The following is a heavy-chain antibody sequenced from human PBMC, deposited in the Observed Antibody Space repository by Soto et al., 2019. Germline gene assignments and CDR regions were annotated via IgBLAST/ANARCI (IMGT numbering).Heavy chain of an antibody. CDR2: IDWDDDY. J-gene: IGHJ4*02. D-gene: IGHD3-9*01. CDR1: GFSLSSHGMS. Sequence: SGATLVNPTQTLTLNCTFSGFSLSSHGMSVSWIRQPPGKALEWLARIDWDDDYYFNTSLKTRLTISKDTSKNQVVLTMTDMDPVDTATYYCARVLRYFDRDYYLDYWGRGTLVTVSS. CDR3: ARVLRYFDRDYYLDY. V-gene: IGHV2-70*11.